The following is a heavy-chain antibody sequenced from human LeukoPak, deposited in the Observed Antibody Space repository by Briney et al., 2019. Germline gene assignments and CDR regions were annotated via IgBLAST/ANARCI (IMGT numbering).Heavy chain of an antibody. D-gene: IGHD3-22*01. J-gene: IGHJ3*02. CDR2: ISGGGST. V-gene: IGHV3-53*01. Sequence: GGSLRLSCAASGFTVSDNYTSWVRQAPGKGLEWGSAISGGGSTYYADSVKGRFIISRDNSKNTVYLQLNSLRAEDTAVYYCARGGDTIGSIRSPFDIWGQGTMVTVSS. CDR3: ARGGDTIGSIRSPFDI. CDR1: GFTVSDNY.